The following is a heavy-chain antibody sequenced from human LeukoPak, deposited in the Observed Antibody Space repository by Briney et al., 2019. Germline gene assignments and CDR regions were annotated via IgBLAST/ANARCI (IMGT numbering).Heavy chain of an antibody. CDR3: AISYESSGYYYGAFDI. D-gene: IGHD3-22*01. V-gene: IGHV3-48*03. Sequence: GGSLRLSCAASGFTFTNYEMTWVRQAPGKGLEWVSYISSSGTTIYYADSVKGRFTISRDNSKNTLYLQMNSLRAEDTAVYYCAISYESSGYYYGAFDIWGQGTMVTVSS. CDR1: GFTFTNYE. J-gene: IGHJ3*02. CDR2: ISSSGTTI.